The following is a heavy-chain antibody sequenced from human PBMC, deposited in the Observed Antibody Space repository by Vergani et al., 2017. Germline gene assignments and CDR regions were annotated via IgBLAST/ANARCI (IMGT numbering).Heavy chain of an antibody. CDR2: IKNTGDST. J-gene: IGHJ6*03. CDR3: ARDSPYYDFWSGYYIDYYYYYYMDV. D-gene: IGHD3-3*01. V-gene: IGHV3-23*01. Sequence: EVQLLQSEGAVVQPGGSLRLSCVASGFTFSSHAMSWVRQGHGQGLEWVSSIKNTGDSTHYADSVKGRFTISRDNSKNTLYLQMNSLRAEDTAVYYCARDSPYYDFWSGYYIDYYYYYYMDVWGKGTTVTVSS. CDR1: GFTFSSHA.